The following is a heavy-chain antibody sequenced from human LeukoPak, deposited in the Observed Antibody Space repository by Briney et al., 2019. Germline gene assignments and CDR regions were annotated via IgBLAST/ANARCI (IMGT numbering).Heavy chain of an antibody. CDR1: GYTFTSYW. J-gene: IGHJ4*02. CDR3: ARRYVWGSYRFDY. Sequence: GESLKISCKGFGYTFTSYWINWVRQMPGKGLEWMGRIDPSDSYTNYSPSFQGHVTISVDKSISTAYLQWSSLKASDTAMYYCARRYVWGSYRFDYWGQGTLVTVSS. D-gene: IGHD3-16*02. V-gene: IGHV5-10-1*01. CDR2: IDPSDSYT.